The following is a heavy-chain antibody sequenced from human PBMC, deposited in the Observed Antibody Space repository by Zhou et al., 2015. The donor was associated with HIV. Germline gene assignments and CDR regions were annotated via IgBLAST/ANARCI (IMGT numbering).Heavy chain of an antibody. J-gene: IGHJ6*03. D-gene: IGHD4-11*01. V-gene: IGHV1-69*01. CDR3: ARKYDYSNYSIDHYYYMDV. Sequence: QVQLVQSGAEVKKPGSSVKVSCKASGGTFSSYAISWVRQAPGQGLEWMGGIIPIFGTANYAQKFQGRVTITADESTSTAYMELSSLRSEDTAVYYCARKYDYSNYSIDHYYYMDVWGKGTTVTVSS. CDR2: IIPIFGTA. CDR1: GGTFSSYA.